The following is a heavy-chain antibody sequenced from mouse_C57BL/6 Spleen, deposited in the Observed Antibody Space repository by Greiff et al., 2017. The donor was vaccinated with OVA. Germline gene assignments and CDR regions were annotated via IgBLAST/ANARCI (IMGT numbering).Heavy chain of an antibody. J-gene: IGHJ3*01. Sequence: VQLQQPGAELVKPGASVKLSCKASGYTFTSYWMHWVKQRPGQGLEWIGMIHPNSGSTNYNEKFKSKATLTVDKSSSTAYMQLSSLTSEDSAVYYCARSESYYDYDRFAYWGQGTLVTVSA. CDR2: IHPNSGST. D-gene: IGHD2-4*01. CDR3: ARSESYYDYDRFAY. V-gene: IGHV1-64*01. CDR1: GYTFTSYW.